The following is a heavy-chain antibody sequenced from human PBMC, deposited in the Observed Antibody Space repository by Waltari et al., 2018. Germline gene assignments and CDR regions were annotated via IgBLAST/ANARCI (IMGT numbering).Heavy chain of an antibody. Sequence: QVQLQESSPGLVKPQETLSLTCTVSGYSLSCGYYWGWIRQPQGTGLEWIVRVHPPGRTYYSPSLRSRVTRSIDPSKNQFSLRLTSVTAADTAVYYCVRDATGNFDFWGQGTLVTVSS. V-gene: IGHV4-38-2*02. CDR1: GYSLSCGYY. CDR2: VHPPGRT. D-gene: IGHD1-1*01. CDR3: VRDATGNFDF. J-gene: IGHJ4*02.